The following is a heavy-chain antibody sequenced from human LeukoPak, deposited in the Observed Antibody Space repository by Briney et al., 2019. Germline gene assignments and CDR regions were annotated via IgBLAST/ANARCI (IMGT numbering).Heavy chain of an antibody. J-gene: IGHJ6*04. CDR1: GGSISSSSYY. CDR3: ARLARRYGGREDV. Sequence: PSETLSLTCTVSGGSISSSSYYWGWIRQPPGKGLEWIGSIYYSGSTYCNPSLKSRVTISVDTSKNQFSLKLSSVTAADTAVYYCARLARRYGGREDVWGKGTTVTISS. V-gene: IGHV4-39*01. CDR2: IYYSGST. D-gene: IGHD4-23*01.